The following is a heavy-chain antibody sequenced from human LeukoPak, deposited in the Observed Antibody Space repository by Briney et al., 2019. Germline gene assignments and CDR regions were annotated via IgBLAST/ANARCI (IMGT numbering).Heavy chain of an antibody. J-gene: IGHJ3*02. V-gene: IGHV3-53*01. D-gene: IGHD3-16*01. Sequence: PGGSLRLSCAASGFTVSSNFMNWVRQAPGKGLEWVSDYADSVKGRSTISRDNSKNTLYLQMNSLRAEDTAVYYCARDLLGGGTFDIWGQGTMVTVSS. CDR3: ARDLLGGGTFDI. CDR1: GFTVSSNF.